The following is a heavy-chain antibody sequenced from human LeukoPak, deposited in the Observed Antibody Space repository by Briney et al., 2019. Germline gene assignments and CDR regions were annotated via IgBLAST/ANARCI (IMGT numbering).Heavy chain of an antibody. D-gene: IGHD3-16*02. J-gene: IGHJ3*02. CDR2: MYSGGTT. Sequence: TRGCLRLSPAASVLTLRNNYMNSGPQAPGQGVEWGSGMYSGGTTNYADSAQGRFTISRDSSKNTVYLQMTRLPADDTAVYYCARGHYDYFWGTYRSYALDSWGQGTMVTVSS. V-gene: IGHV3-53*01. CDR3: ARGHYDYFWGTYRSYALDS. CDR1: VLTLRNNY.